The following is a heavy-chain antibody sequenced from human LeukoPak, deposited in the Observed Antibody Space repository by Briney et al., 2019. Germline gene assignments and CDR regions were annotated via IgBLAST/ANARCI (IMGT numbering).Heavy chain of an antibody. D-gene: IGHD3-22*01. J-gene: IGHJ5*02. Sequence: GESLKISCKGSGYSFTSYWIGWVRQMPGKGLEWMGIIYPGDSDTRYSPSFQGQVTISADKSISTAYLQWSSLKASDTAMYYCARLDVSYDSSGSPLWWFDPWGQGTLVTVSS. CDR3: ARLDVSYDSSGSPLWWFDP. V-gene: IGHV5-51*01. CDR1: GYSFTSYW. CDR2: IYPGDSDT.